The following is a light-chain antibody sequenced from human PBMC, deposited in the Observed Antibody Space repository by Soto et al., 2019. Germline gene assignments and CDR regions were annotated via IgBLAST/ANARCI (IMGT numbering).Light chain of an antibody. J-gene: IGKJ1*01. Sequence: EVMWNGAPGTLWLCTGERATLACSASQSVRSNFLAWYQQNPPQAPSLPIYGASTRATALPDRVSGSGSGTDFTLTTTRLGPDDFATYYCQRYDSSRTFGQGTTVDVK. V-gene: IGKV3-20*01. CDR1: QSVRSNF. CDR2: GAS. CDR3: QRYDSSRT.